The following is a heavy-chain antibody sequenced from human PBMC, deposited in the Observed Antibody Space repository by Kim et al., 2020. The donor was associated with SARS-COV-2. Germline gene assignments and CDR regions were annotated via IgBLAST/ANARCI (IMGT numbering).Heavy chain of an antibody. V-gene: IGHV1-8*01. CDR1: GYTFTSYE. CDR3: ARGGSVSGITRVGMHD. D-gene: IGHD3-10*01. CDR2: MNRSTGNT. J-gene: IGHJ6*01. Sequence: ASVKVSCKASGYTFTSYEIKWVRQATGQGPEWMGWMNRSTGNTKYAQKFQDRITISRNTSTSPAYMELRSLRSDDTGVFYCARGGSVSGITRVGMHDCRQ.